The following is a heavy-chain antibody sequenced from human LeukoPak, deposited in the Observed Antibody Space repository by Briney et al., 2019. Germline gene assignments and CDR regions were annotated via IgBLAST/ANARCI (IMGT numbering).Heavy chain of an antibody. CDR2: INEDGSEK. Sequence: GGSLRLSCAASGFTFSTRWVSWVRQAPGKGLEWVANINEDGSEKNYVESLKGRFTISRDNAKNSLYLQMNSLRAEDTALYYCARELGSYEGDYYGMDVWGQGTTVTVSS. CDR3: ARELGSYEGDYYGMDV. J-gene: IGHJ6*02. V-gene: IGHV3-7*01. CDR1: GFTFSTRW. D-gene: IGHD1-26*01.